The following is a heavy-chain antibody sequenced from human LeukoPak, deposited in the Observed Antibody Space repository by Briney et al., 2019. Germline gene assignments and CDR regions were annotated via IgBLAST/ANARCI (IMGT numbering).Heavy chain of an antibody. Sequence: PGGSLRLSCAASGFTFSDYSMNWVRQAPGKGLEWVSYIGANSAAYYADSVKGRFTISRDNAKNSLSLQMNSLRDDDTAVYYCAREGYYGAFDIWGQGTMVTVSS. V-gene: IGHV3-48*02. CDR1: GFTFSDYS. CDR3: AREGYYGAFDI. CDR2: IGANSAA. J-gene: IGHJ3*02. D-gene: IGHD3-10*01.